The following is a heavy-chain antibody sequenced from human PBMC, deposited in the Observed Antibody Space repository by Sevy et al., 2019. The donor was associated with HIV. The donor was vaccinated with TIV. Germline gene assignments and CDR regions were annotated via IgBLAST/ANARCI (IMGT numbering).Heavy chain of an antibody. CDR1: GFIFSTSP. CDR3: AKDDLGSIDY. D-gene: IGHD3-10*01. J-gene: IGHJ4*02. CDR2: LSYDDSDE. V-gene: IGHV3-30-3*02. Sequence: GGSLRLSCAASGFIFSTSPMYWVRQAPGKGLECVAILSYDDSDENYADSVKGRFTISRDNSKNTLYLQMNSLRTEDTAGYYCAKDDLGSIDYWGQRTLVTVSS.